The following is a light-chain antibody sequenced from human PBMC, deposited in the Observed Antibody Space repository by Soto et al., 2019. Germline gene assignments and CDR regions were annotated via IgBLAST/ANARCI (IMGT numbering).Light chain of an antibody. J-gene: IGKJ1*01. CDR2: EAS. CDR3: QQRSDWPWT. Sequence: EIVFTQSPSTLSLSPGERATLSCRASQSVSSYLAWYQQKPGQAPRLLMYEASTRATGIPARFSGGGSGTDFTLTISSLEPEDFAVYYCQQRSDWPWTFGQGTKVDI. V-gene: IGKV3-11*01. CDR1: QSVSSY.